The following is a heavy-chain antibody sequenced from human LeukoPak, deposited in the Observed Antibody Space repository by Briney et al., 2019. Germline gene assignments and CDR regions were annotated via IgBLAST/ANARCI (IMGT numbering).Heavy chain of an antibody. CDR3: AREGVGYSYGPKSTFFDY. D-gene: IGHD5-18*01. Sequence: SETLSLTCTVSGGSISSYYWSWIRQPPGKGLEWIGYIYYSGSTNYNPSLKSRVTISVDTSKNQFSLKLSSVTAADTAVYYCAREGVGYSYGPKSTFFDYWGQGTLVTVSS. CDR2: IYYSGST. V-gene: IGHV4-59*12. CDR1: GGSISSYY. J-gene: IGHJ4*02.